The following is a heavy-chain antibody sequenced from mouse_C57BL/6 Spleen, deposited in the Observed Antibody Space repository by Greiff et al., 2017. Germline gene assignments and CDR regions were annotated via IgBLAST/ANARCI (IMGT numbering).Heavy chain of an antibody. CDR3: ARHPGSSYGDWYFDV. V-gene: IGHV7-3*01. Sequence: EVKLMESGGGLVQPGGSLSLSCAASGFTFTDYYMSWVRQPPGQALEWLGFIRNKANGYTTEYSASVKGRFTISRDNSQSILYLQMNALGAEDSATYDCARHPGSSYGDWYFDVWGTGTTVTVSS. D-gene: IGHD1-1*01. CDR1: GFTFTDYY. CDR2: IRNKANGYTT. J-gene: IGHJ1*03.